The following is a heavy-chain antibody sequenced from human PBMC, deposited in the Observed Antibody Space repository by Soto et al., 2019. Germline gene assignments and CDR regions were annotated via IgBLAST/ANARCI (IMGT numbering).Heavy chain of an antibody. D-gene: IGHD3-3*01. Sequence: SETLSLPYTVSAGSISSGGYYLSWILQHPRKGLEWIGYIYYSGSTYYNPSLKSRVTISVDTSKNQFSLKLSSVTAAGTAVYYCAREGTIFGVVTNSYSDYWGQGTLVTVSS. CDR3: AREGTIFGVVTNSYSDY. J-gene: IGHJ4*02. V-gene: IGHV4-31*03. CDR1: AGSISSGGYY. CDR2: IYYSGST.